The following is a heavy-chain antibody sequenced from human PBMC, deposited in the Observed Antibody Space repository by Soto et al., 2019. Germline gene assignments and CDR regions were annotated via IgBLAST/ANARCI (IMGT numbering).Heavy chain of an antibody. Sequence: QVQLVESGGGVVQPGRSLRLSCAASGFTFSDYGLHWVRQAPGKGLQWVALISYDGTNEYYADSVKGRFTISRDNSNSTLYLQMNSLRTVDTALYYCAKCKSREVPDYTFWSGPEFWGQGTLVTVSS. V-gene: IGHV3-30*18. CDR3: AKCKSREVPDYTFWSGPEF. CDR2: ISYDGTNE. J-gene: IGHJ4*02. CDR1: GFTFSDYG. D-gene: IGHD3-3*01.